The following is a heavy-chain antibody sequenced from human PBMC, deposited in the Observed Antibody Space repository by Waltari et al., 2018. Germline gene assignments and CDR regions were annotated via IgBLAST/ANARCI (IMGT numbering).Heavy chain of an antibody. CDR1: SGGYY. D-gene: IGHD3-10*01. Sequence: SGGYYWSWIRQHPGKGLEWIGYIYYSGSTYYNPSLKSRVTISVDTSKNQFSLKLSSVTAADTAVYYCARGLVWFGGFDPWGQGTLVTVSS. J-gene: IGHJ5*02. CDR3: ARGLVWFGGFDP. V-gene: IGHV4-31*02. CDR2: IYYSGST.